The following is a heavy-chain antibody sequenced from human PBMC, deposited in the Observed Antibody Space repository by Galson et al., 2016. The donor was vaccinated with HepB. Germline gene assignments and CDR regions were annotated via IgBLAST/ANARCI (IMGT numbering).Heavy chain of an antibody. CDR1: GASISSYY. D-gene: IGHD3-10*01. Sequence: SETLSLTCTVSGASISSYYWTWIRQPPGKGLEWIGYIYYSGTTNYNPSLKSRVTISVDTSKNQFSLKLSSVTAADTAVYYCARAVGSIRYYYYGLDVWGQGTTVTVSS. J-gene: IGHJ6*02. CDR3: ARAVGSIRYYYYGLDV. V-gene: IGHV4-59*01. CDR2: IYYSGTT.